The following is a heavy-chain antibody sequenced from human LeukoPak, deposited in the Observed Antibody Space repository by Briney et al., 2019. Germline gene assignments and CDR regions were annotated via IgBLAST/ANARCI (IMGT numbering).Heavy chain of an antibody. CDR3: AKDSGYSSGHFDY. CDR2: ISWNSGSI. Sequence: GGSLRLSCAASGFTFDDYAMHWVRQAPGKGLEWVSGISWNSGSIGYADSAKGRFTISRDNAKNSLYLQMNSLRAEDTALYYCAKDSGYSSGHFDYWGQGTLVTVSS. CDR1: GFTFDDYA. J-gene: IGHJ4*02. D-gene: IGHD6-19*01. V-gene: IGHV3-9*01.